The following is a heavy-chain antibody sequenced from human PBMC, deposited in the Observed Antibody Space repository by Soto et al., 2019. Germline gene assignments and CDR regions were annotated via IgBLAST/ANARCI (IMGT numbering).Heavy chain of an antibody. V-gene: IGHV3-7*03. CDR3: AARLVF. CDR2: IKEDGTEK. CDR1: GFTFSSYW. Sequence: EEQLVESGGGLVQPGGSLRLSCVASGFTFSSYWMTWVRQAPGKGLEWVANIKEDGTEKYYVDSVEGRFTISRDNAKNSLYLQMDSLRVEDTVIYYCAARLVFWGQGTMVTVSS. D-gene: IGHD6-6*01. J-gene: IGHJ3*01.